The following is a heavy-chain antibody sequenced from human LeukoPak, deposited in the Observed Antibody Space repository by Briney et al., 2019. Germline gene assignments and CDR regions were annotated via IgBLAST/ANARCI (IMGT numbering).Heavy chain of an antibody. CDR2: ISSSGSTI. CDR3: ARGGAVAGLWVSNNFDY. D-gene: IGHD6-19*01. Sequence: GGSLRLSWAASGFTFSSYEMNWVRQAPGKGLEWVSYISSSGSTIYYADSVKGRFTISRDNDKNSLYLQMNSLRAEDTAVYYCARGGAVAGLWVSNNFDYWGQGTLVTGSS. CDR1: GFTFSSYE. J-gene: IGHJ4*02. V-gene: IGHV3-48*03.